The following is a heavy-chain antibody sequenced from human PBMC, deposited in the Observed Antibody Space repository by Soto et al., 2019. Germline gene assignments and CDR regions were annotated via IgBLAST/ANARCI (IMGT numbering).Heavy chain of an antibody. Sequence: QVQLVESGGGVVQPGRSLRLSCAASGFTFSSYGMHWVRQAPGKGLEWVAVISYDGSNKYYADSVKGRFTISRDNSKNTRYLQMISLRAEDTAVYYCAKDLGPRDYYFDYWGQGTLVTVSS. CDR3: AKDLGPRDYYFDY. V-gene: IGHV3-30*18. D-gene: IGHD2-21*02. J-gene: IGHJ4*02. CDR1: GFTFSSYG. CDR2: ISYDGSNK.